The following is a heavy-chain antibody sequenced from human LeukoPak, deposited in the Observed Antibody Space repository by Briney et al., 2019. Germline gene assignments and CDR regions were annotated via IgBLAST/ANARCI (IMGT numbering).Heavy chain of an antibody. J-gene: IGHJ5*02. Sequence: PSETLSLTCTVSGGSISSSSYYWGWIRHPPGKGLEWIGSIYYSGSTYYNPSLKSRVTISVDTSKNQFSLKLSSVTAADTAVYYCARGGDEQLAQNWFDPWGQGTLVTVSS. CDR2: IYYSGST. CDR3: ARGGDEQLAQNWFDP. D-gene: IGHD6-13*01. CDR1: GGSISSSSYY. V-gene: IGHV4-39*01.